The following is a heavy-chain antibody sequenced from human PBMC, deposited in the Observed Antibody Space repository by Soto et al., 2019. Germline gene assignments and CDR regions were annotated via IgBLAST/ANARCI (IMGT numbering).Heavy chain of an antibody. D-gene: IGHD6-19*01. CDR2: IWYDGSNK. Sequence: PRGSLRLSCAASGFTFSSYGMHWVRQAPGKGLEWVAVIWYDGSNKYYADSVKGRSTVSRDNSKNTLYLQMNSLRAEDTAVYYCARESSGRYYYYYGMDVWGQGTTVTVSS. CDR1: GFTFSSYG. V-gene: IGHV3-33*01. J-gene: IGHJ6*02. CDR3: ARESSGRYYYYYGMDV.